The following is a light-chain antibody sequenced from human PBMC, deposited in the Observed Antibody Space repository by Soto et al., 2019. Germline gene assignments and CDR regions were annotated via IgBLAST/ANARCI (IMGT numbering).Light chain of an antibody. CDR2: GAS. CDR3: QQFSSYPLT. Sequence: EMVLTQSPGTLSLSPGDRATLSCRASQSVSTEYVAWVQQKPGQTPRLLIYGASSRATGIPDRFSGSGSGTDSTLTISRLEPEDFTVYYCQQFSSYPLTFGGGTKGDIK. CDR1: QSVSTEY. V-gene: IGKV3-20*01. J-gene: IGKJ4*01.